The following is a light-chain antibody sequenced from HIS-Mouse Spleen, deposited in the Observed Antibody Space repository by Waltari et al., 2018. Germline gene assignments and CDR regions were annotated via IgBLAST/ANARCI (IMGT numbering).Light chain of an antibody. CDR2: DNN. V-gene: IGLV1-51*01. J-gene: IGLJ3*02. Sequence: QSVLTQPPSVSAAPGQKVPISCSGSSSNIGTHYVSWYQQLPGTAPKLLIYDNNKRPSGIPDRFSGSKSGTSATLGITGLQTGDEADYYCGTWDSSLSAWVFGGGTKLTVL. CDR3: GTWDSSLSAWV. CDR1: SSNIGTHY.